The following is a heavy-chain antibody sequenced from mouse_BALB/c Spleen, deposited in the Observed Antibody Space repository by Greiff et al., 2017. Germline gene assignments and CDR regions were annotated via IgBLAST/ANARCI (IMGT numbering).Heavy chain of an antibody. CDR3: ARGQYGNYHFDY. CDR1: GYSITSDYA. J-gene: IGHJ2*01. CDR2: ISYSGST. V-gene: IGHV3-2*02. D-gene: IGHD2-10*02. Sequence: DVQLQESGPGLVKPSQSLSLTCTVTGYSITSDYAWNWIRQFPGNKLEWMGYISYSGSTSYNPSLKSRISITRDTSKNQFFLQLNSVTTEDTATYYCARGQYGNYHFDYWGQGTTLTVSS.